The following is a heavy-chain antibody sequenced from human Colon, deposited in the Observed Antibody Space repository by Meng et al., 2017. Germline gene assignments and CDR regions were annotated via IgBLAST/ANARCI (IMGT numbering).Heavy chain of an antibody. J-gene: IGHJ4*02. D-gene: IGHD3-3*01. CDR3: ARGSSIYYDFWSGYYNGDY. V-gene: IGHV3-30*01. CDR1: GFTFSSYA. Sequence: GESLKISCAASGFTFSSYAMHWVRQAPGKGLEWVEVISYDGSNKYYADSMKGRFTISRDNSKNTLYLQMNSLRAEDTAVYYCARGSSIYYDFWSGYYNGDYWGQGTLVPSPQ. CDR2: ISYDGSNK.